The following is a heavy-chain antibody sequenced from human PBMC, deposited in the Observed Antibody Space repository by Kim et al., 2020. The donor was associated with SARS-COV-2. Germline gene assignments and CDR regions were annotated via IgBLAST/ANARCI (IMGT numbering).Heavy chain of an antibody. Sequence: GGSLRLSCAASGFTFSNAWMSWVRQAPGKGLEWVGRIKSKTDGGTTDYAAPVKGRFTISRDDSKNTLYLQMNSLKTEDTAVYYCTTVSSLEWLLNYYYYGMDVWGQGTTVTVSS. CDR3: TTVSSLEWLLNYYYYGMDV. CDR1: GFTFSNAW. CDR2: IKSKTDGGTT. V-gene: IGHV3-15*01. J-gene: IGHJ6*02. D-gene: IGHD3-3*01.